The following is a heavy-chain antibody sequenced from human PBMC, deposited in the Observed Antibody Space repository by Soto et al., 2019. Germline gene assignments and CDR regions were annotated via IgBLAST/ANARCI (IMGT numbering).Heavy chain of an antibody. J-gene: IGHJ3*02. CDR3: AKGYIAAAGVLDAFDI. Sequence: HPGGSLRLSCAASGFFFSSYSFHWVRQAPGKGLEWVAVISYDGTNKNYPDSVKGRFTISRANSENALFLQMNSLRAEDTAVYYCAKGYIAAAGVLDAFDIWGQGTMVTVSS. V-gene: IGHV3-30*18. CDR2: ISYDGTNK. CDR1: GFFFSSYS. D-gene: IGHD6-13*01.